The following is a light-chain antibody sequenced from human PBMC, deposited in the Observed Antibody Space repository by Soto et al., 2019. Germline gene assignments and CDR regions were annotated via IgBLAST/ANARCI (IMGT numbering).Light chain of an antibody. CDR3: QQYKNWPRT. CDR1: QSVSSN. J-gene: IGKJ1*01. V-gene: IGKV3-15*01. CDR2: NAS. Sequence: EIVMTQSPATLSVSPGERATLSCRASQSVSSNLVWYQQKPGQPPRLLIYNASTRATGIPARFSGSGSGTEFTLTISRLQSEDFAVYYCQQYKNWPRTFGQGTKVEIK.